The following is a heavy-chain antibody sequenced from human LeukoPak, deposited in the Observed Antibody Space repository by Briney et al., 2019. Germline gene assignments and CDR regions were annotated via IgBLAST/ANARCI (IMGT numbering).Heavy chain of an antibody. CDR2: IKQDGSEK. J-gene: IGHJ4*02. CDR3: ARGGTYYYDSSGYG. D-gene: IGHD3-22*01. V-gene: IGHV3-7*01. CDR1: GFTFSSYW. Sequence: GSLRLSCAASGFTFSSYWMSWVRQAPGKGLEWVANIKQDGSEKYYVDSVKGRFTISRDNAKNSLYLQMNSLRAEDTAVYYCARGGTYYYDSSGYGWGQGTLVTVSS.